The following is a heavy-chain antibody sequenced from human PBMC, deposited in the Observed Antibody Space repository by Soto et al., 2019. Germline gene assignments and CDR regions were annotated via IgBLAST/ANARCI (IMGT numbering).Heavy chain of an antibody. D-gene: IGHD6-13*01. V-gene: IGHV3-23*01. J-gene: IGHJ4*02. CDR2: LSSNGNTA. Sequence: GGSLRLSCAASGFTFSRYAMSWVRQAPGKGLEWVSALSSNGNTAYYADSVKGRFTISRDNSKNTLYLRMNRLRAEDTAVYYCVKWEAAAGFAAPVADYWGQGPLVTVSS. CDR3: VKWEAAAGFAAPVADY. CDR1: GFTFSRYA.